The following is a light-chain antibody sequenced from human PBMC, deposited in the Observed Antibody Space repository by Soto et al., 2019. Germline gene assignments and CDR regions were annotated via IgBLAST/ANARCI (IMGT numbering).Light chain of an antibody. J-gene: IGLJ1*01. CDR3: NSYTGSSTYV. CDR1: SSDVGGYNY. CDR2: DVS. Sequence: QSVLTQPASVSGSPGQSITISCTGTSSDVGGYNYVSWYQHPPGTAPKLMIYDVSNRPSGVPDRFSGSKSGNTASLTISGLQAEDEADYYCNSYTGSSTYVFGTGTKVTVL. V-gene: IGLV2-14*03.